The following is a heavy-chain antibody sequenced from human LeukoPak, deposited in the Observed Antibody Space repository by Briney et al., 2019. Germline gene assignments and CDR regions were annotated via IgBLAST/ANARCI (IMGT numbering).Heavy chain of an antibody. CDR2: ISWNSGSI. Sequence: GGSLRLSCAASGFSFSGYGMSWVRQAPGKGLEWVSGISWNSGSIGYADSVKGRFTISRDNAKNSLYLQMNSLRAEDTALYYCAKAMYYYDTSGYSNWGQGTLVTVSS. D-gene: IGHD3-22*01. V-gene: IGHV3-9*01. J-gene: IGHJ4*02. CDR3: AKAMYYYDTSGYSN. CDR1: GFSFSGYG.